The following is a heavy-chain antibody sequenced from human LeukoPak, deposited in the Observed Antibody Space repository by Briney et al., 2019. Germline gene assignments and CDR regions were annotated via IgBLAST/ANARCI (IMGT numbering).Heavy chain of an antibody. CDR2: ISGSGGST. J-gene: IGHJ4*02. CDR1: GFTFSSYA. D-gene: IGHD1-1*01. V-gene: IGHV3-23*01. CDR3: AKAYWNEYYFDY. Sequence: VGSLRLSCAASGFTFSSYAMSWVRQTPGKGLEWVSAISGSGGSTYYTDSVKGRFTISRDNSRNTLFLQMNSLRAEDTAVYYCAKAYWNEYYFDYWGQGTLVTVSS.